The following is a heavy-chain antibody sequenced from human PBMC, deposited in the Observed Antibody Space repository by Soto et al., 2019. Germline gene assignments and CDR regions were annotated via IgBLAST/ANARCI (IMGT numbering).Heavy chain of an antibody. D-gene: IGHD6-6*01. Sequence: PGGSLRLSCAASGFTFSNAWMNWVRQAPGKGLEWVGRIKSKTDGGTTDYAAPVKGRFTISRDDSKNTLYLQMNSLKTEDTAVYYCTMYSSSPPTQYYYYYYYMDVWGKGTTVTVSS. CDR3: TMYSSSPPTQYYYYYYYMDV. CDR1: GFTFSNAW. CDR2: IKSKTDGGTT. V-gene: IGHV3-15*07. J-gene: IGHJ6*03.